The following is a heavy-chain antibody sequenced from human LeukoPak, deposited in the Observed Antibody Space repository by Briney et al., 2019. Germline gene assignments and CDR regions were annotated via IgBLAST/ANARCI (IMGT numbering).Heavy chain of an antibody. Sequence: SETLSLTCAVYGGSFSGYYWSWIRQPPGKGLEWIGEINHSGSTNYNPSLKSRVTISVDTSKNQFSLKLSSVTAADTAVYYCARDYYGSGSYDYWGQGTLVTVCS. V-gene: IGHV4-34*01. D-gene: IGHD3-10*01. CDR3: ARDYYGSGSYDY. CDR1: GGSFSGYY. J-gene: IGHJ4*02. CDR2: INHSGST.